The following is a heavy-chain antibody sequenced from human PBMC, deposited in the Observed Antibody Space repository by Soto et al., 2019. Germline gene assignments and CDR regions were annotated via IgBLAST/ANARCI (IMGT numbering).Heavy chain of an antibody. CDR3: AATKPHDYSNNRLDY. Sequence: ASVKVSCKASGFTFTSSAVQWVRQARGQRLEWIGWIVVGSGNTNYAQKFQERVTITRDMSTSTAYMELSSLRSEDTAVYYCAATKPHDYSNNRLDYWGQGTLVTVSS. V-gene: IGHV1-58*01. D-gene: IGHD4-4*01. CDR2: IVVGSGNT. J-gene: IGHJ4*02. CDR1: GFTFTSSA.